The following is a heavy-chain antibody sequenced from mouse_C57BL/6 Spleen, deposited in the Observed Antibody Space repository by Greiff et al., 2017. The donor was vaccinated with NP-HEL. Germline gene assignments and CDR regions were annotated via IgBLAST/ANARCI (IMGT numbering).Heavy chain of an antibody. V-gene: IGHV5-17*01. CDR2: ISSGSSTI. Sequence: EVMLVESGGGLVKPGGSLKLSCAASGFTFSDYGMHWVRQAPEKGLEWVAYISSGSSTIYYADTVKGRFTISRDNAKNTLFLQMTSLRSEDTAMSYCASDDFYFDYWGQGTTLTVSS. CDR3: ASDDFYFDY. D-gene: IGHD2-4*01. CDR1: GFTFSDYG. J-gene: IGHJ2*01.